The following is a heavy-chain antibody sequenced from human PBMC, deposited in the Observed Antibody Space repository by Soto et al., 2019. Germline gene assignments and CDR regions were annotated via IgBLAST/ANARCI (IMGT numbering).Heavy chain of an antibody. Sequence: EVQLLESGGGLVQPGESLRLSCAFSGFIFGNYMMTWVRQAPGKGLEWVSTIRDGGESTYYADSVKGRFTISRDNSNNTLYLQMDSLGVEDTAVYYCAPHVHCSGGSCHYDAFDIRGQGTMVTVSS. CDR2: IRDGGEST. CDR1: GFIFGNYM. J-gene: IGHJ3*02. CDR3: APHVHCSGGSCHYDAFDI. D-gene: IGHD2-15*01. V-gene: IGHV3-23*01.